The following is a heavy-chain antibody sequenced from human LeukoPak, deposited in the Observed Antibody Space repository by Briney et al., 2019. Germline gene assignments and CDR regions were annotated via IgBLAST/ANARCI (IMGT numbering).Heavy chain of an antibody. Sequence: SGPTLVNPTQTLTLTCTFSGFSLSTSGVGVGWIRQPPGKALERLALIYWYDDKRYSPSLKSRLTITKDTSKNQVVLTMTNMDPVDTATYYCAHMECSGGSCYSYWFDPWGQGTLVTVSS. CDR1: GFSLSTSGVG. CDR2: IYWYDDK. D-gene: IGHD2-15*01. CDR3: AHMECSGGSCYSYWFDP. V-gene: IGHV2-5*01. J-gene: IGHJ5*02.